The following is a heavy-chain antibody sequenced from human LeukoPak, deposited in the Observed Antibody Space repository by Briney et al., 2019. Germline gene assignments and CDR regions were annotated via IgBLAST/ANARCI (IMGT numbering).Heavy chain of an antibody. V-gene: IGHV3-33*08. CDR3: ARGTADDAFDI. D-gene: IGHD1-1*01. CDR2: IWYDGSNK. J-gene: IGHJ3*02. CDR1: GFTFSSYG. Sequence: GGSLRLSCAASGFTFSSYGMHWVRQAPGKGLEWVAVIWYDGSNKYYADSVKGRFTISRDNSKNTLYLQMNSLRAEDTAVYYCARGTADDAFDIWGQGTMVTVSS.